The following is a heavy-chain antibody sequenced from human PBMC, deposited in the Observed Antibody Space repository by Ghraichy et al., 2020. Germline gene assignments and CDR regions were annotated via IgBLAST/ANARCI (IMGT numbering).Heavy chain of an antibody. CDR2: IKQDGSEK. CDR1: GFTFSSYW. CDR3: ASGPSGITPTYYFDY. J-gene: IGHJ4*02. Sequence: GGSLRLSCAASGFTFSSYWMSWVRQAPGKGLEWVANIKQDGSEKYYVDSVKGRFTISRDNAKNSLYLQMNSLRAEDTAVYYCASGPSGITPTYYFDYWGQGTLVTVSS. D-gene: IGHD3-10*01. V-gene: IGHV3-7*01.